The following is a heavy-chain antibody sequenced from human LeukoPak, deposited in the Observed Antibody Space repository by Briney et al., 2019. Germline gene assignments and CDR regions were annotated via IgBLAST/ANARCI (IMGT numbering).Heavy chain of an antibody. CDR1: GFTFSSYS. CDR2: ISSSSSYI. CDR3: AKGKNTGSYLSHVDY. Sequence: GGSLRLSCAASGFTFSSYSMNWVRQAPGKGLEWVSSISSSSSYIYYADSVKGRFTISRDNSKNSLYLQMNSLRTEDTALYYCAKGKNTGSYLSHVDYWGQGTLVTVSS. J-gene: IGHJ4*02. D-gene: IGHD3-10*01. V-gene: IGHV3-21*04.